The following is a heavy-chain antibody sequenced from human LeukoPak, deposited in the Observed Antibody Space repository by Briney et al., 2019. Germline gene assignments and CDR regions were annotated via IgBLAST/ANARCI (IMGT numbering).Heavy chain of an antibody. V-gene: IGHV3-72*01. CDR2: IKHKAHSYTT. CDR3: TRRYEGGYDSSGYYFPFFDY. J-gene: IGHJ4*02. CDR1: GFTFSDHY. D-gene: IGHD3-22*01. Sequence: GGSLRLSCAASGFTFSDHYMDWVRQAPGKGLGWVGRIKHKAHSYTTEYAASVKGRFTISRDDSKSSLYLQMNSLKTEDTAVYFCTRRYEGGYDSSGYYFPFFDYWGQGILVTVSS.